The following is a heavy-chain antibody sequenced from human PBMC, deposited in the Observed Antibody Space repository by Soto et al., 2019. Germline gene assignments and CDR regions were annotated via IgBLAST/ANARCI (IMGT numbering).Heavy chain of an antibody. Sequence: GAQRLSCEASGFNYSSPDMYWVRQVTGKGLEWVSGIDSAGDAKYQVSVKGRFTISRENARNAVDLQMNSVRVEDTAVYYCARGDRGAFDLWGQGTVVTVSS. CDR1: GFNYSSPD. CDR2: IDSAGDA. CDR3: ARGDRGAFDL. V-gene: IGHV3-13*01. J-gene: IGHJ3*01. D-gene: IGHD1-26*01.